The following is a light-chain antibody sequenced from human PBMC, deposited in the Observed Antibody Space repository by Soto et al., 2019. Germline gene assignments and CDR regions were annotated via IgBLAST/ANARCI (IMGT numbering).Light chain of an antibody. J-gene: IGKJ2*01. CDR1: QSISSY. V-gene: IGKV1-39*01. CDR3: QQSYSTLTYT. Sequence: DIQMTQSPSSLSASVGDRVTITCRASQSISSYLNWYQQKPGKAPKLLIYAESSLQSGVPSRFSGSGSGTDFSITINRLQPEDFATYTCQQSYSTLTYTFGQGTKLEIK. CDR2: AES.